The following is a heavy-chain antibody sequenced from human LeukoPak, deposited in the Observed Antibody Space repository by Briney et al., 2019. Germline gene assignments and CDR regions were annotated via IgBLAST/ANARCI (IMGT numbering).Heavy chain of an antibody. CDR2: INPNNGST. Sequence: ASVQVSSKASGYSFTGYYMHWVRQAPGPGPEWMGWINPNNGSTEYAQTFQGRVTMTPDTSISTAYMELSRLRTDDTAVYYCARGWTIYYYGTDLDVWGTGTTVTVSS. V-gene: IGHV1-2*02. J-gene: IGHJ6*04. D-gene: IGHD3-10*01. CDR1: GYSFTGYY. CDR3: ARGWTIYYYGTDLDV.